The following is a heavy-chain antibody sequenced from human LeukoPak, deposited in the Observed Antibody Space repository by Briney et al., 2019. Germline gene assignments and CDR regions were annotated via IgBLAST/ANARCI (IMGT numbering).Heavy chain of an antibody. CDR1: ARSGSSGTDY. D-gene: IGHD3-9*01. Sequence: SETLSLTCTGSARSGSSGTDYWTWIRQPSVKGLEWTGYVYSSGSINYSPSLKSRVTMSLEMSKNQFSLKLSSVPATDTPVYYCARDRGDLLTGYLDAFDIWDEGPMVTVSS. J-gene: IGHJ3*02. V-gene: IGHV4-61*01. CDR3: ARDRGDLLTGYLDAFDI. CDR2: VYSSGSI.